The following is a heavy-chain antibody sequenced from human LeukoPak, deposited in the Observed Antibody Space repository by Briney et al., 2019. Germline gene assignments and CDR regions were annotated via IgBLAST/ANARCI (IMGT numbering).Heavy chain of an antibody. V-gene: IGHV3-23*01. CDR2: ISNSGGST. Sequence: QSGGSLRLSCAASGFTFSNYAMTWVRQAPGKGLEWVSGISNSGGSTYYADSVKGRFTVSRDNSKNILYLQVNSLRAEDTALYYCARHCNSFDGNYFDFWGQGSLVTVSS. J-gene: IGHJ4*02. D-gene: IGHD2/OR15-2a*01. CDR3: ARHCNSFDGNYFDF. CDR1: GFTFSNYA.